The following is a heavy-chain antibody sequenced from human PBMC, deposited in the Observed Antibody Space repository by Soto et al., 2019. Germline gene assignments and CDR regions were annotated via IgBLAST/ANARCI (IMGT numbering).Heavy chain of an antibody. D-gene: IGHD2-15*01. CDR2: ISAHGGIT. J-gene: IGHJ2*01. CDR3: AKDKYTDSVRKVWFFDY. Sequence: EVQLLESGGGLVKPGGSLRLSCAASGFTFSKYAMSWVRLAPGKGLEWVSSISAHGGITDYADSVKGRFTISSDNFQNILSLQMDSLRGDDTALYFCAKDKYTDSVRKVWFFDYWGRGTLVTVSS. CDR1: GFTFSKYA. V-gene: IGHV3-23*01.